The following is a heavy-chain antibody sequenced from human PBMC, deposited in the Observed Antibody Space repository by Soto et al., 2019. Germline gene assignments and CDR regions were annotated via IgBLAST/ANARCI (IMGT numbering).Heavy chain of an antibody. CDR2: IKSKTDGGTT. D-gene: IGHD5-12*01. CDR3: TTDVATIKRGHY. Sequence: EVQLVESGGGLVKPGGSLRLSCAASGFTFSNAWMSWVRQAPGKGLEWVGRIKSKTDGGTTDYAAPVKGRFTISRDDSKNTLYLQMNGLKTEDTAVYYCTTDVATIKRGHYWGQGTLVTVSS. CDR1: GFTFSNAW. J-gene: IGHJ4*02. V-gene: IGHV3-15*01.